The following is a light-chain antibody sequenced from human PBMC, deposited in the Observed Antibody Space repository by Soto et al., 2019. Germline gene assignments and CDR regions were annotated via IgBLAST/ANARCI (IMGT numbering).Light chain of an antibody. CDR1: QSVGSK. J-gene: IGKJ4*01. Sequence: EIVMTQSPPTLSVSPGERATLSCRASQSVGSKLAWYQQRPGQAPRLLIYDASNRATGIPARFSGSGSGTDFTLTISGLESEDSGIYYCQQRYNWLTFGGGTKV. V-gene: IGKV3-11*01. CDR3: QQRYNWLT. CDR2: DAS.